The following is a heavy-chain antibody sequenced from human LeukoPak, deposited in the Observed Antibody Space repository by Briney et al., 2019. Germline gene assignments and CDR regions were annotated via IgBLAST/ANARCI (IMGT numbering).Heavy chain of an antibody. CDR1: GYTFTGYY. CDR3: ARDLFAAAGIFDY. D-gene: IGHD6-13*01. CDR2: INPNSGGT. J-gene: IGHJ4*02. Sequence: ASVKVSCKASGYTFTGYYMHWVRQAPGQGLGWMGWINPNSGGTNYAQKFQGRVTMTRDTSISTAYMELSRLRSDDTAVYYRARDLFAAAGIFDYWGQGTLVTVSS. V-gene: IGHV1-2*02.